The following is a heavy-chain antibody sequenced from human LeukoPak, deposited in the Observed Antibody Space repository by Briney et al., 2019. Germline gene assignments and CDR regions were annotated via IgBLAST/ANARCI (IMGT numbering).Heavy chain of an antibody. CDR2: IYHSGST. Sequence: SETLSLTCAVSGGSISSSNWWSWVRQPPGKGLEWIGEIYHSGSTNYNPSLKSRVTISVDKSKNQFSLKLSSVTAADTAVYYCARDRGLGSYGVDYWGQGTLVTVSS. CDR1: GGSISSSNW. D-gene: IGHD3-10*01. J-gene: IGHJ4*02. V-gene: IGHV4-4*02. CDR3: ARDRGLGSYGVDY.